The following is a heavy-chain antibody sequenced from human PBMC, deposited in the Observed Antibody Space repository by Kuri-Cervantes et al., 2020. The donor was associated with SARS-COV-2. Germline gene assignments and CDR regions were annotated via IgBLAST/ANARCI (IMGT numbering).Heavy chain of an antibody. V-gene: IGHV3-23*01. CDR3: AKSPYYDFWSGYHY. J-gene: IGHJ4*02. Sequence: GGSLRLSCTVSGGSISSYYWSWVRQAPGKGLEWVSAISGSGGSTYYADSVKGRFTISRDNSKNTLYLQMNSLRAEDTAVYYCAKSPYYDFWSGYHYWGQGTLVTVSS. CDR2: ISGSGGST. CDR1: GGSISSYY. D-gene: IGHD3-3*01.